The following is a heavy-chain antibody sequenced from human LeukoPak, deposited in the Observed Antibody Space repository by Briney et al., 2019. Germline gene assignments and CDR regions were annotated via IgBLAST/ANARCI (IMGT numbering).Heavy chain of an antibody. CDR3: ARDSSTFGGVNFDY. CDR1: GFTFTKYA. CDR2: IGGSGTKT. J-gene: IGHJ4*02. Sequence: GGTLRLSCAASGFTFTKYAMSWVRQAAGKGLEWVSAIGGSGTKTFYAESVKGRFTISRDNAKNSLYLQMNSLRAEDTAVYYCARDSSTFGGVNFDYWGQGTLVTVSS. V-gene: IGHV3-23*01. D-gene: IGHD3-16*01.